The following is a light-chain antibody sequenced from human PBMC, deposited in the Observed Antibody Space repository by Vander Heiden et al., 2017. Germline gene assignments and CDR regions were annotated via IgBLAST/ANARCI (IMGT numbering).Light chain of an antibody. CDR3: QQYNSYPLT. CDR2: KAS. J-gene: IGKJ3*01. CDR1: QSISSW. V-gene: IGKV1-5*03. Sequence: DIQMTQSPSTLSASVGDRVTITCRASQSISSWLAWYQQKPGKAPKLLIYKASSLESGVPSRFSGSGSGTEFTLTISSLQPDDFATYYCQQYNSYPLTFGPGTKVAIK.